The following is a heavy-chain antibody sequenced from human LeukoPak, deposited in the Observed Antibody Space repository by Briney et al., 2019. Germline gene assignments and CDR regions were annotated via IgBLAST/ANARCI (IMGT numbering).Heavy chain of an antibody. J-gene: IGHJ4*02. CDR1: GITLSNYG. CDR2: ISDSGGST. CDR3: AKRGIVIRAVIIVGFHKEAYYFDY. V-gene: IGHV3-23*01. D-gene: IGHD3-10*01. Sequence: GGSLRLSCAVSGITLSNYGMSGVRQAPGKGLEWVAGISDSGGSTNYADSVKGRFTMSRDNPKSTLYLQMNSLRAEDTAVYFCAKRGIVIRAVIIVGFHKEAYYFDYWGQGALVTVSS.